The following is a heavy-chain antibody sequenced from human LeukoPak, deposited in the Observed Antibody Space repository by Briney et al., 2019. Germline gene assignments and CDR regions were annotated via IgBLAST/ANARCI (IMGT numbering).Heavy chain of an antibody. D-gene: IGHD5-12*01. Sequence: PSQTLSLTCTVSGGSISSGDCYWSWIRQPPGKGLEWIGYIYYSGSTYYNPSLKSRVTISVDTSKNQFSLKLSSVTAADTAVYYCARDGPAGGYGIDYWGQGTLVTVSS. CDR2: IYYSGST. J-gene: IGHJ4*02. V-gene: IGHV4-30-4*01. CDR1: GGSISSGDCY. CDR3: ARDGPAGGYGIDY.